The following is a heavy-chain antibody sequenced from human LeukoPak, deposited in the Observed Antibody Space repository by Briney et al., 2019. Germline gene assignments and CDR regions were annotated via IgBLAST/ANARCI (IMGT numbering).Heavy chain of an antibody. CDR2: IIPRLGTT. Sequence: ASVKVSCKTSGGTFNSCAINWVRQAPGQGLEWMGGIIPRLGTTKYIQKVQGRMTITTDESTTTAYMELSSLRSEDTAVYYCAADGTDWGQGTLVTVSS. J-gene: IGHJ4*02. CDR3: AADGTD. CDR1: GGTFNSCA. V-gene: IGHV1-69*05.